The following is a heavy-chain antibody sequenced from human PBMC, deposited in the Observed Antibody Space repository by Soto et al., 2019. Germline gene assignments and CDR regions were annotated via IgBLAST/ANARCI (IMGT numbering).Heavy chain of an antibody. CDR1: GFTFSHYG. J-gene: IGHJ4*02. CDR2: ISYDGGNK. V-gene: IGHV3-30*03. Sequence: QVQLVESGGGVVQPGRSLRLSCAASGFTFSHYGIHWVRQAPCKGLEWLAVISYDGGNKHYADSVKGRFTVSRDNSKNTLYLQMNSLRAEDTAVYFCARYSWKYQGAVDDWGQGTLVTVSS. CDR3: ARYSWKYQGAVDD. D-gene: IGHD2-2*01.